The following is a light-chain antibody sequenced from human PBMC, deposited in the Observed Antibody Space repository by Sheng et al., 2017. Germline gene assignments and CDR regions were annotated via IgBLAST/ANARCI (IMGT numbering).Light chain of an antibody. Sequence: EVVLTQSPDFQSVTPKEKVTITCRATQDIGSDLHWYQQKGDQAPKLLIRSASQPFSGVPSRFSGSASGAEFNLTINTMEPEDAATYYCHQSSSVPYSFGQGTKLEIK. V-gene: IGKV6-21*01. CDR1: QDIGSD. CDR3: HQSSSVPYS. CDR2: SAS. J-gene: IGKJ2*03.